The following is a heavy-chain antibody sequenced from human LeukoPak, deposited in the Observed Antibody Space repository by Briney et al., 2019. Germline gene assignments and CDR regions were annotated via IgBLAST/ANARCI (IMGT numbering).Heavy chain of an antibody. J-gene: IGHJ3*02. CDR2: ISYDGSNK. D-gene: IGHD5-12*01. V-gene: IGHV3-30-3*01. CDR1: GFTFSSYA. Sequence: PGGSLRLSCAASGFTFSSYAMHWVRQAPGKGLEWVAVISYDGSNKYYADSVKGRFTITRDNSKNKMYLQMNSLRAEDTAVYYCARSGYGTHAFDIWGQGTMVTVSS. CDR3: ARSGYGTHAFDI.